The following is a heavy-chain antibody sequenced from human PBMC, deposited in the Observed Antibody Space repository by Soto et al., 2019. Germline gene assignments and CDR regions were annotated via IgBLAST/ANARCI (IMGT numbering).Heavy chain of an antibody. CDR3: AAWLSVAGTSPFDP. Sequence: SVKVSCKASGYTFTSYAMHWVRQAPGQSLEWMGWIIVGNGNTKYAQKFQERVTITRDMSTSTAYMELSSLRSEDTAVYYCAAWLSVAGTSPFDPWGQGTLVTVS. J-gene: IGHJ5*02. D-gene: IGHD6-19*01. V-gene: IGHV1-58*02. CDR2: IIVGNGNT. CDR1: GYTFTSYA.